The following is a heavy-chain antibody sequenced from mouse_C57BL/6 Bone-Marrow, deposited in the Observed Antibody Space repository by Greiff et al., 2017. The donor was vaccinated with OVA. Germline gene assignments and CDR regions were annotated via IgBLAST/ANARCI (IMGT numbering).Heavy chain of an antibody. V-gene: IGHV14-3*01. CDR2: IDPANGNT. J-gene: IGHJ2*01. Sequence: VQLHQSVAALVRPGASVKLSCTASGFTFTNSYMHWVQPRPEQGLAWIGRIDPANGNTKYAPKFQGKATITADTSSNTAYLQLSSLTSEDTAIYYCARGDYWGQGTTLTVSS. CDR3: ARGDY. CDR1: GFTFTNSY.